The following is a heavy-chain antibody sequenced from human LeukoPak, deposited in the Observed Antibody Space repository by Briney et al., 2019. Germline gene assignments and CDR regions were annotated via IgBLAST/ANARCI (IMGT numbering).Heavy chain of an antibody. CDR3: ARGLSSDGYNYWALGWYFDL. J-gene: IGHJ2*01. CDR2: INHSGST. CDR1: GGSISSGDYY. Sequence: SQTLSLTCTVSGGSISSGDYYWRWIRQPPGKGLEWIGEINHSGSTNYNPSLKSRVTISVDTSKNQFSLKLSSVTAADTAVYYCARGLSSDGYNYWALGWYFDLWGRGTLVTVSS. D-gene: IGHD5-24*01. V-gene: IGHV4-30-4*08.